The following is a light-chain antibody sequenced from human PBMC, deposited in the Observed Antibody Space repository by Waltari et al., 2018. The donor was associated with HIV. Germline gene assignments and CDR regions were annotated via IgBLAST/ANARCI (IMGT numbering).Light chain of an antibody. V-gene: IGKV1-39*01. CDR2: SAS. J-gene: IGKJ1*01. Sequence: DIQMTQSPSSLSASVGESVPFPCRSSRTIRTYLNWYQQTLGRPHRLLIFSASSLQSGVSARFTGGGSGTEFTLTINNLQPEDFATYYCEQSYDFPRTFGQGTTVG. CDR3: EQSYDFPRT. CDR1: RTIRTY.